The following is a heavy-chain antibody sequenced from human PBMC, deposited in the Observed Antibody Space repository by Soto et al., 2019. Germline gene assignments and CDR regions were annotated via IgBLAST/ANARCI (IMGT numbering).Heavy chain of an antibody. CDR3: ARGWGYDSTDYYYAY. V-gene: IGHV1-69*01. CDR1: GGSFNRHT. Sequence: QVQLVQSGAEVRKPGSSVRVSCKASGGSFNRHTISWVRQAPGQGLEWMGGIIPIFGTANHAQKFQGRVTIIADESTSTVYMELSSRRSDDTVIYYCARGWGYDSTDYYYAYWGQGTLVIVSS. J-gene: IGHJ4*02. CDR2: IIPIFGTA. D-gene: IGHD3-22*01.